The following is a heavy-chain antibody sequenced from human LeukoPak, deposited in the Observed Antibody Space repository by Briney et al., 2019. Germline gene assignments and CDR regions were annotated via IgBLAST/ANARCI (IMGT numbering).Heavy chain of an antibody. CDR1: SDSISSGGYY. D-gene: IGHD6-13*01. CDR3: AREFRAAGTGNWFDP. V-gene: IGHV4-31*03. CDR2: IYYSGTT. Sequence: PSETLSLTCTVSSDSISSGGYYWSWIRQHPGQGLEWLGYIYYSGTTYYNPSLRPRVTISVDTSKNQFSLKLSSVTAADTAVYYCAREFRAAGTGNWFDPWGQGTLVTVSS. J-gene: IGHJ5*02.